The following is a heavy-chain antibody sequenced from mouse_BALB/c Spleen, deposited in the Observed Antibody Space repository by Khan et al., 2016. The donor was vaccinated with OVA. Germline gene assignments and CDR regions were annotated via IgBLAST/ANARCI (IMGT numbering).Heavy chain of an antibody. J-gene: IGHJ1*01. D-gene: IGHD6-2*01. Sequence: QIQLVQSGPELKKPGETVKISCKASGYTFTNYGMNWVKQAPGKGLKWMGWITTYTGEPTYADDFKGRFVFSLETSASTAYLNFSNLKLEALTTYFWPRISAYWYSDAWGAGTTVTVSS. CDR3: PRISAYWYSDA. CDR2: ITTYTGEP. V-gene: IGHV9-1*02. CDR1: GYTFTNYG.